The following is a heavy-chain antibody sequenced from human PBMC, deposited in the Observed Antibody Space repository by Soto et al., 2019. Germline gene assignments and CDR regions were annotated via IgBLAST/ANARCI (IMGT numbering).Heavy chain of an antibody. D-gene: IGHD3-3*01. Sequence: GGSLRLSCAASGFTFSSYAMSWVRQAPGKGLEWVSAISGSGGSTYYADSVKGRFTISRDNSKNTLYLQMNSLRAEDTAVYYCAKDLPRARDYDFWSGYYFVYYYYGMDVWGQGTTVTVSS. J-gene: IGHJ6*02. CDR1: GFTFSSYA. V-gene: IGHV3-23*01. CDR3: AKDLPRARDYDFWSGYYFVYYYYGMDV. CDR2: ISGSGGST.